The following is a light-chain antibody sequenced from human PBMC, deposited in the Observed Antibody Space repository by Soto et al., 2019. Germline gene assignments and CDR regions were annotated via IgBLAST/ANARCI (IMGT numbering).Light chain of an antibody. CDR3: AAWDDSLSGVL. V-gene: IGLV4-60*03. CDR2: LEGSGNY. Sequence: QPVLTQSSSASASLGSSVKLTCTLSSGHSNYIIAWLQQQPGKAPRFLMKLEGSGNYIKGSGVPDRFSGSSSGADRYLTISNLRSEDEANYYCAAWDDSLSGVLFGGGTKLTVL. CDR1: SGHSNYI. J-gene: IGLJ2*01.